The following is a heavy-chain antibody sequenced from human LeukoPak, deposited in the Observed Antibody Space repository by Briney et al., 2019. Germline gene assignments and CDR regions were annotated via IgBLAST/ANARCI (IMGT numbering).Heavy chain of an antibody. V-gene: IGHV3-30*04. J-gene: IGHJ4*02. D-gene: IGHD4-23*01. CDR1: GFTFTRYT. CDR3: VRDDYGGILDF. CDR2: VLYDGSNK. Sequence: GGSLRLSCAASGFTFTRYTMHWVRQAPGKGLEWVAVVLYDGSNKYYADSVKGRFTLSRDNSKNTLSLQMNTLRADDTAVYYCVRDDYGGILDFWGQGTLVTVSS.